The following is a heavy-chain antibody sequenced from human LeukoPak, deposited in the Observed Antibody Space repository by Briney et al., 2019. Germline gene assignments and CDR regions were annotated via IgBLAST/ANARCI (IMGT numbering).Heavy chain of an antibody. D-gene: IGHD1-26*01. CDR2: MNPNSGHT. CDR3: ARSIVGVRKRNDY. V-gene: IGHV1-8*01. CDR1: GYTFTSYD. J-gene: IGHJ4*02. Sequence: ASVKVSCKASGYTFTSYDIIWVRQASGQGLEWMGWMNPNSGHTGYAQKFQGRVTMTGTTSISTAYMELTSLTSEDSAVYYCARSIVGVRKRNDYWGQGTLVTVSS.